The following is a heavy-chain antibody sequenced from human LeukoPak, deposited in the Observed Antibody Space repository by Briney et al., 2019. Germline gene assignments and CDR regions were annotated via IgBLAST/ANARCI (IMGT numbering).Heavy chain of an antibody. V-gene: IGHV3-23*01. Sequence: GGSLRLSCAASGFTFSTYAMTWVRQAPGKGLEWVSGISTSGDRTYYADSVKGRFTISRDNSKNTLYLQMNSLRAEDTAVYYCAREPYGSATPPYYYYGIDVWGQGTTVTVSS. D-gene: IGHD3-10*01. CDR2: ISTSGDRT. CDR1: GFTFSTYA. CDR3: AREPYGSATPPYYYYGIDV. J-gene: IGHJ6*02.